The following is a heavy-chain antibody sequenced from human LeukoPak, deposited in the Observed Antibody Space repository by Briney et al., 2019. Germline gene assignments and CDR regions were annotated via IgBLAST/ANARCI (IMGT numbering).Heavy chain of an antibody. CDR2: ISAGSDIS. V-gene: IGHV3-23*01. CDR3: TRRRAGGTPFGY. CDR1: GFIFSNYG. Sequence: GGSLRLSCTAAGFIFSNYGMRWVRQAPGKGLEWVSSISAGSDISYDADSVKGRFTISRDNSKNTLFLQMNSLRAEDTAVYFCTRRRAGGTPFGYWGQGTLVTVSS. J-gene: IGHJ4*02.